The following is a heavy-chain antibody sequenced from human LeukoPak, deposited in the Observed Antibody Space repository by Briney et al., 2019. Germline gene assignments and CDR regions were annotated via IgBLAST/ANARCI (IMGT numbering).Heavy chain of an antibody. D-gene: IGHD3-3*01. J-gene: IGHJ4*02. V-gene: IGHV3-23*01. CDR1: GFTFSSYA. CDR2: ISGSAGGA. CDR3: ARGGVWQAFWSGNSDY. Sequence: GGSLRLSCAASGFTFSSYAMSWVRQAPGKGLEWVSAISGSAGGAYYADSVKGRFTISRDNAKNSLYLQMNSLRAEDTAVYYCARGGVWQAFWSGNSDYWGQGTLVTVSS.